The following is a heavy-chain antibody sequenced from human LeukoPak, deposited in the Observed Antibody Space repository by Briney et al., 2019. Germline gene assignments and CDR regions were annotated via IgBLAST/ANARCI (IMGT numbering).Heavy chain of an antibody. CDR3: ARDFCGGDCYSRSTYMDV. CDR2: INPNSGGA. V-gene: IGHV1-2*06. Sequence: ASVKVSCKASGYTFTGYYMHWVRQAPGQGLEWMGRINPNSGGANYAEKFQGRVTMTRATSISTAYMELSRLRSDDTAVYYCARDFCGGDCYSRSTYMDVWGKGTTVTVSS. J-gene: IGHJ6*04. CDR1: GYTFTGYY. D-gene: IGHD2-21*02.